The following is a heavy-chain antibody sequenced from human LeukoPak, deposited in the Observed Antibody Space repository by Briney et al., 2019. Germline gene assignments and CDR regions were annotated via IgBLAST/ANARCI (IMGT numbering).Heavy chain of an antibody. CDR3: ARSYPGYYFDY. D-gene: IGHD3-16*02. J-gene: IGHJ4*02. CDR1: GGSISSYY. CDR2: IYYSGST. V-gene: IGHV4-59*01. Sequence: SETLSLTCTVSGGSISSYYWSWIRQPPGKGLEWIGYIYYSGSTSYNRSLKSRVTMSVDTSKNQFSLKLSSVTAADTAVYYCARSYPGYYFDYWGQGTLVTVSS.